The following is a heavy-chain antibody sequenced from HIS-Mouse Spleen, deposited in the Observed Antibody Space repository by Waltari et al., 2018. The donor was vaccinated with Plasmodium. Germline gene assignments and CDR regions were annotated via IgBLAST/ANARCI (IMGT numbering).Heavy chain of an antibody. J-gene: IGHJ4*02. CDR1: GGSISSSSYY. V-gene: IGHV4-39*01. D-gene: IGHD3-3*01. Sequence: QLQLQESGPGLVKPSEPLSLTCTVSGGSISSSSYYWGWIRQPPGKGLEWIGSIYYSGSTYYNPSLKSRVTISVDTSKNQFSLKLSSVTAADTAVYYCARQLAYYDFWSGYSRGYYFDYWGQGTLVTVSS. CDR3: ARQLAYYDFWSGYSRGYYFDY. CDR2: IYYSGST.